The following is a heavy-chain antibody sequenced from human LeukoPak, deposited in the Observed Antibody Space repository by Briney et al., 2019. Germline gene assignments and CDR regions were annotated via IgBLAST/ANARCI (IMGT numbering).Heavy chain of an antibody. Sequence: PGRSLRLSCAASGFTFSSYGMHWVRQAPGKGLEWVAVISYDGSNKYYADSVKGRFTISRDNSKNTLYLQMNSLRAEDTAVYYCAKVGEWELLGPYDYWGQGTLVTVSS. D-gene: IGHD1-26*01. CDR3: AKVGEWELLGPYDY. CDR1: GFTFSSYG. CDR2: ISYDGSNK. J-gene: IGHJ4*02. V-gene: IGHV3-30*18.